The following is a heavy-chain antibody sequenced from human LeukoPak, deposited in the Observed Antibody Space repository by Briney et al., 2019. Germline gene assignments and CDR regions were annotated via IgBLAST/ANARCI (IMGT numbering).Heavy chain of an antibody. CDR1: EFTFSSYG. J-gene: IGHJ3*02. Sequence: GGSLRLSCAASEFTFSSYGMSWVRQAPGKGLEWVSSISGSGGSTQYADSVQGRFAISRDNSKNTLYLQMNSLRAEDAAVYFCARDPNGDYIGTFDMWGRGTMVSVSS. D-gene: IGHD4-17*01. V-gene: IGHV3-23*01. CDR3: ARDPNGDYIGTFDM. CDR2: ISGSGGST.